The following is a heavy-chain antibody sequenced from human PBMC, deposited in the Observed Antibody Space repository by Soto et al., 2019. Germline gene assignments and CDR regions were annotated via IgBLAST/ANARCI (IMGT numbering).Heavy chain of an antibody. CDR1: GYSFTSYW. J-gene: IGHJ6*02. Sequence: GESLKISCKGSGYSFTSYWIGWVRQMPGKGLEWMGIIYPGDSDTRYSPSFQGQVTISADKSISTAYLQWSSLKASDTAMYYCARLYYGSGSYSYGMDVWGQGTTVTVS. CDR3: ARLYYGSGSYSYGMDV. CDR2: IYPGDSDT. V-gene: IGHV5-51*01. D-gene: IGHD3-10*01.